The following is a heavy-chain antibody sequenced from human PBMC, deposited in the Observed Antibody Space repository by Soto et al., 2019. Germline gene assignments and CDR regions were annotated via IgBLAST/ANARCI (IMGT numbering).Heavy chain of an antibody. D-gene: IGHD3-16*01. Sequence: PGGSLRLSCAASGFTFSNYGMHWVRQAPGKGLEWVSFIRNDGSNEYYADSVKVRFTISRDNPKHTLYLQMNSRRAEDTAVYYCAKGPAGGDIHRSGDXWGQGALVTVSX. J-gene: IGHJ4*02. CDR2: IRNDGSNE. V-gene: IGHV3-30*02. CDR3: AKGPAGGDIHRSGDX. CDR1: GFTFSNYG.